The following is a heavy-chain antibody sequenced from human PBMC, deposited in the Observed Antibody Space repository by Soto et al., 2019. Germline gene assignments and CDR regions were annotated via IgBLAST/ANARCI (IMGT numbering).Heavy chain of an antibody. CDR1: GFTFSSYS. D-gene: IGHD2-15*01. J-gene: IGHJ4*02. Sequence: GGSLRLSCAASGFTFSSYSMNWVRQAPGKGLEWVSSISSSSSYIYYADSVKGRFTISRDNAKNSLYLQMNSLRAEDTAVYYCARKSEGLVAHFDYWGQGTLVTVSS. CDR3: ARKSEGLVAHFDY. V-gene: IGHV3-21*01. CDR2: ISSSSSYI.